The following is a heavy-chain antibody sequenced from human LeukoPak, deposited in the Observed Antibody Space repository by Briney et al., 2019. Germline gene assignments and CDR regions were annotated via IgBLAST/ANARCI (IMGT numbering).Heavy chain of an antibody. D-gene: IGHD6-19*01. CDR3: ASSAGALIDC. CDR2: IWFDGSNK. CDR1: GFTFSNYD. V-gene: IGHV3-33*01. J-gene: IGHJ4*02. Sequence: GGSLRLSCAAPGFTFSNYDMHWVRQAPGKGLEWVAVIWFDGSNKFYADSVKGRFTISRGNSKNTLYLQMDSLRAEDTAVYYCASSAGALIDCWGQGTLVIVSS.